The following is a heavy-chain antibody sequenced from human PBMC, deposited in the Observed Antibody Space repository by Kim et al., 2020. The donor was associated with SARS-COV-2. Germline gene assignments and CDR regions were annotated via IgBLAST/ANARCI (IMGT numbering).Heavy chain of an antibody. D-gene: IGHD3-22*01. CDR3: ATSLVVIPSFDY. V-gene: IGHV1-24*01. Sequence: IYAQKFQGRVTMTENTSTDTAYMELSSLRSEDTAVYYCATSLVVIPSFDYWGQGTLVTVSS. J-gene: IGHJ4*02.